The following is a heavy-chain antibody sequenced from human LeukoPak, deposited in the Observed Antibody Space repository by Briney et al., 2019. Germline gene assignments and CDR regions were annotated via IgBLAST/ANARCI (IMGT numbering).Heavy chain of an antibody. CDR3: AKDGGYGSGSYYPDY. V-gene: IGHV3-23*01. J-gene: IGHJ4*02. CDR2: ISGGAGGA. CDR1: GFTFSSYA. D-gene: IGHD3-10*01. Sequence: PGGSLRLSCAASGFTFSSYAMNWVPQAPGKGLEWVSSISGGAGGAAYADSVKGRFTMSRDNSKNTLYLQMNSLRAEDRAVYYCAKDGGYGSGSYYPDYWGQGTLVTVSS.